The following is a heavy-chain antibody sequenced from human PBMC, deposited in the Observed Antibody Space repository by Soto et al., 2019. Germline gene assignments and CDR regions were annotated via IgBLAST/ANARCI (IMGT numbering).Heavy chain of an antibody. CDR3: ARDDHTYGVY. CDR1: GFSFRDYF. Sequence: LKISCAASGFSFRDYFMSWLRQAPGKGLEWVSYIGPYGNSIYYADSVKGRFTISRDDATKSLHLHMNSLRTDDTAVYYCARDDHTYGVYWGQGTPVTVSS. D-gene: IGHD2-21*01. CDR2: IGPYGNSI. J-gene: IGHJ4*02. V-gene: IGHV3-11*01.